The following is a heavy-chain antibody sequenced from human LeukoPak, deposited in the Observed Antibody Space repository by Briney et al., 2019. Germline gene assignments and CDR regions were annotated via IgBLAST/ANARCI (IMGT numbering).Heavy chain of an antibody. CDR3: ARESVDMVRGVRAPSYFDY. Sequence: PSETLSLTCTVSGGSISSSSYYWGWIRQPPGKGLEWIGSIYYSGSTYYNPSLKSRVTISVDTSKNQFSLKLSSVTAADTAVYYCARESVDMVRGVRAPSYFDYWGQGTLVTVSS. V-gene: IGHV4-39*07. J-gene: IGHJ4*02. D-gene: IGHD3-10*01. CDR1: GGSISSSSYY. CDR2: IYYSGST.